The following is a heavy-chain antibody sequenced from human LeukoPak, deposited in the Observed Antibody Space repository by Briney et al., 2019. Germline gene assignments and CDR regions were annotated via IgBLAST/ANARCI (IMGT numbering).Heavy chain of an antibody. CDR3: AKRGDSSGYAFDI. CDR1: GFTFISYS. Sequence: GGSLRLSCAASGFTFISYSMNWVRQAPGKGLEWVSSISSSTAYIYYADSVKGRFTISRDNSKNTLYLQMNSLRAEDTAVYYCAKRGDSSGYAFDIWGQGTMVTVSS. D-gene: IGHD3-22*01. J-gene: IGHJ3*02. CDR2: ISSSTAYI. V-gene: IGHV3-21*01.